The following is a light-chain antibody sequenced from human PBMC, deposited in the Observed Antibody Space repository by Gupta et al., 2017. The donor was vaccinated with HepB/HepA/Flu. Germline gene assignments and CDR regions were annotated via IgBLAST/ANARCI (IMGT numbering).Light chain of an antibody. V-gene: IGKV1-37*01. CDR3: QQSYASPFT. CDR2: SAS. J-gene: IGKJ4*01. Sequence: DIQLTQSPSSLSASVGDRVTITCRVSQGISSYLNWYRQKPGKVPKLLIYSASNLQSGVPSRLSRSASGTDFTLTMSILHPEDVATYYVQQSYASPFTFVSGTKLEIK. CDR1: QGISSY.